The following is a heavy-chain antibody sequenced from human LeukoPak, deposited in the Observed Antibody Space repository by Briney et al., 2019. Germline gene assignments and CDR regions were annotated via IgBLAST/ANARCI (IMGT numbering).Heavy chain of an antibody. J-gene: IGHJ4*02. V-gene: IGHV1-8*01. D-gene: IGHD3-10*01. CDR3: ARGQKSALTYGSGTYAYYFDY. CDR1: GYTFSSYD. CDR2: MNPNSGNT. Sequence: ASVKVTCRASGYTFSSYDVNWVRQATGQGLEWMGWMNPNSGNTGYAQKFQGRVTMTRNTSISTAYMELSSLRSEDTAVYYCARGQKSALTYGSGTYAYYFDYSGQGTLVTVSS.